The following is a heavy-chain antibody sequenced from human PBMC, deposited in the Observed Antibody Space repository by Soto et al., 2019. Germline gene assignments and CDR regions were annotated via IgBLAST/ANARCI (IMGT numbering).Heavy chain of an antibody. J-gene: IGHJ5*02. CDR3: ARQSEAAGTQWFDP. Sequence: QVQLQESGPGLVKPSETLSLTCTVSGGSFSPYYWSWIRQPPGKGLEWIGYVYYSGSTHYSPSLKSRVTISVDMSENQFSLKLSSVTAADTAVYYCARQSEAAGTQWFDPWGQGTLVTVSS. CDR2: VYYSGST. CDR1: GGSFSPYY. V-gene: IGHV4-59*08. D-gene: IGHD6-13*01.